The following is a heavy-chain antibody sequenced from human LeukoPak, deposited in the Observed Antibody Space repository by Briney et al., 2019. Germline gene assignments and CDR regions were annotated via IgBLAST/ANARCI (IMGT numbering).Heavy chain of an antibody. V-gene: IGHV3-23*01. CDR3: AKALYDSPLAGDP. CDR2: IHPSGVNT. Sequence: GGSLRLSCAASGFTFSNYGMAWVRQSPGKGLEWVSSIHPSGVNTHYAESVKGRFTISRDNSKNMLFLHMNSLRVEDTATYYCAKALYDSPLAGDPWGQGTLVTVSS. J-gene: IGHJ5*02. D-gene: IGHD3-22*01. CDR1: GFTFSNYG.